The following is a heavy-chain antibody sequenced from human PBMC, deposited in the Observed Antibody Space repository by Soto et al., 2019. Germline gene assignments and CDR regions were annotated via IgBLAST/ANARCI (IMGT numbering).Heavy chain of an antibody. V-gene: IGHV4-59*01. D-gene: IGHD2-8*01. Sequence: SETLSLTCTVSGGSISSYYWSWIRQPPGKGLEWIGYIYYSGSTNYNPSLKSRVTISVDTSKNQFSLKLSSVTAADTAVYYCARVRRYCTNGVCSEVFDYWGPGLLVTVSS. CDR1: GGSISSYY. J-gene: IGHJ4*02. CDR2: IYYSGST. CDR3: ARVRRYCTNGVCSEVFDY.